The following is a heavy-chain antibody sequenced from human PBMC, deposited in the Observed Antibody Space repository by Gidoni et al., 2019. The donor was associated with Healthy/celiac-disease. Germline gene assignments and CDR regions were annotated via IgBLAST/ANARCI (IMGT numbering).Heavy chain of an antibody. CDR2: IYWDDDK. J-gene: IGHJ3*02. CDR3: AHSPTGLTLVGSYLPDAFDI. CDR1: GFSLSTSGVG. V-gene: IGHV2-5*02. Sequence: QITLKESGPTLVKPTQTLTLTCTFSGFSLSTSGVGVGWIRQPPGKALEWLALIYWDDDKRYSPSLKSRLAITKDTSKNQVVLTMTNMDPVDTATYYCAHSPTGLTLVGSYLPDAFDIWGQGTMVTVSS. D-gene: IGHD1-26*01.